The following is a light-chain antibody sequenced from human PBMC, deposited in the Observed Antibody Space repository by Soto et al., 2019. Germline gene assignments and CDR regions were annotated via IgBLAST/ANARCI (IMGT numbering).Light chain of an antibody. V-gene: IGKV1-5*03. CDR3: QQYNSYPWT. J-gene: IGKJ1*01. Sequence: DIQMTSPPSTQSASVGARVTILNRASQSMSSWLAWYQQKPGKAPKLLIYKASSLESGVPSRFSGSGSGTEFTLTISSLQPDDFATYYCQQYNSYPWTCGQGTRWIP. CDR2: KAS. CDR1: QSMSSW.